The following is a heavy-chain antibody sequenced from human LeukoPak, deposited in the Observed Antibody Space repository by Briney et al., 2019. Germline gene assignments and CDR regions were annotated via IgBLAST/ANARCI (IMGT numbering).Heavy chain of an antibody. D-gene: IGHD6-13*01. CDR3: AKVGKTGYSSSWFLIFDY. CDR2: IRYDGSNK. V-gene: IGHV3-30*02. J-gene: IGHJ4*02. Sequence: GGSLRLSCAASGFTFSSYGMHWVRQAPGKGLEWVAFIRYDGSNKYYADSVKGRFTISRDNSKNTLYLQMNSLRAEDTAVYYCAKVGKTGYSSSWFLIFDYWGQGALVTVSS. CDR1: GFTFSSYG.